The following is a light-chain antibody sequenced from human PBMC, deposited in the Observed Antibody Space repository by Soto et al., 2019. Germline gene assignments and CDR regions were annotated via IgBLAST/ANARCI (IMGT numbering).Light chain of an antibody. CDR1: QTISSW. Sequence: DIQMTQSPSTLSVSVGDRVTITCRASQTISSWLAWYQQKPGKAPKLLIYKASTLKSGVQSRFSGSGSGTEFTLTISSLQPDDLEMNYCQHSNSYAEAFGQGTKVELK. J-gene: IGKJ1*01. CDR3: QHSNSYAEA. V-gene: IGKV1-5*03. CDR2: KAS.